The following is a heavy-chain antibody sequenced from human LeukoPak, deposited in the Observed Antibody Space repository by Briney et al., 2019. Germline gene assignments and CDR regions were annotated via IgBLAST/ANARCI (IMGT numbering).Heavy chain of an antibody. CDR2: IYYSGST. CDR1: GGSISSSSYY. Sequence: SETLSLTCTVSGGSISSSSYYWGWIRQPPGKGLEWIGSIYYSGSTYYNPSLKSRVTISVDTSKNQFSLKLSSVTAADTAVYYCASQLAGAAPKIQLWFGYWYFDLWGRGTLVTVSS. V-gene: IGHV4-39*01. D-gene: IGHD5-18*01. CDR3: ASQLAGAAPKIQLWFGYWYFDL. J-gene: IGHJ2*01.